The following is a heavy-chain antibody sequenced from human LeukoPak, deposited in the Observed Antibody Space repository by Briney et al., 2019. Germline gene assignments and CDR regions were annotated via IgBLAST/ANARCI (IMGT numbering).Heavy chain of an antibody. CDR1: GGSISSSGHY. V-gene: IGHV4-39*01. Sequence: SETLSLTCTVSGGSISSSGHYWGWIRQPPGKGLEWIASIYYSGSTYYNPSLESRVTISVDTSKNQLSLKLSSLTAADTAVYYCARHEYSGSYYGLSWFDPWGQGTLVTVSS. D-gene: IGHD1-26*01. J-gene: IGHJ5*02. CDR3: ARHEYSGSYYGLSWFDP. CDR2: IYYSGST.